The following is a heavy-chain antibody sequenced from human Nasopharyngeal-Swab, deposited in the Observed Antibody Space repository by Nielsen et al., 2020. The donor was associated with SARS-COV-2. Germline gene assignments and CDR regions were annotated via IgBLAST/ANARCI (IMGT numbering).Heavy chain of an antibody. J-gene: IGHJ3*02. CDR1: GFTFGSYT. Sequence: GESPKISCEASGFTFGSYTMNWVRQAPGKGLEWVSFISSSGSIAYYADSVKGRFTISRDNANNSLYLQMNSLRADDTAVYYCVRDGALIQLWLLPHALDIWGQGTLVTVSS. CDR2: ISSSGSIA. D-gene: IGHD5-18*01. V-gene: IGHV3-48*04. CDR3: VRDGALIQLWLLPHALDI.